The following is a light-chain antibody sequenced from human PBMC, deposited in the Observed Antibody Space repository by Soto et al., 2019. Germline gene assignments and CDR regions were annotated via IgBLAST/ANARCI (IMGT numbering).Light chain of an antibody. Sequence: EIMMTQSPVTLSVSPGERATLSCRASQSVNSNLAWYQQKPGQAPRLLIYGASTRATGIPASFIGNGSGAEFTLTISSLQSEDLAVYYRQQYNNWPRTVGQGTKVDSK. V-gene: IGKV3-15*01. CDR1: QSVNSN. CDR2: GAS. CDR3: QQYNNWPRT. J-gene: IGKJ1*01.